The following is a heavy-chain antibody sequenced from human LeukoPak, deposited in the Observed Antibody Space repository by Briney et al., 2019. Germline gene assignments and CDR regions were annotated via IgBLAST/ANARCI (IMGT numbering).Heavy chain of an antibody. J-gene: IGHJ4*02. CDR3: ARGSTKSSSWLRY. CDR1: GFTFSDYY. Sequence: GGSLRLSCAASGFTFSDYYMSWIRQAPGKGLEWVSYISSSSYTNYADSVKGRFTISRDNAKNSLYLQMNSLRAEDTAVYYCARGSTKSSSWLRYWGQGTLVTVSS. V-gene: IGHV3-11*06. D-gene: IGHD6-13*01. CDR2: ISSSSYT.